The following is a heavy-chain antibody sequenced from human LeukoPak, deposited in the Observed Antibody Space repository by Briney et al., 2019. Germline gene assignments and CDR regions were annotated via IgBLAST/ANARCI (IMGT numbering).Heavy chain of an antibody. D-gene: IGHD6-19*01. CDR3: AKVGDGGWYFDY. CDR1: GFTFSAYT. J-gene: IGHJ4*02. CDR2: ISSGATSI. V-gene: IGHV3-48*04. Sequence: GGSLRLSCAPSGFTFSAYTMSWVRQAPGKGLEGVSYISSGATSIYSAVSVKGRFTISRDNAKDSLYLQMNSLRAEDTAVYYCAKVGDGGWYFDYLGQGTLVTVSS.